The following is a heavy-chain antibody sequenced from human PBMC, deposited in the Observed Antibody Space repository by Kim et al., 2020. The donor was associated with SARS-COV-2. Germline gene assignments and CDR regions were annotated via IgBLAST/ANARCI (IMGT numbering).Heavy chain of an antibody. D-gene: IGHD6-13*01. V-gene: IGHV4-4*02. J-gene: IGHJ1*01. Sequence: YNPSLKSRVTISVDKSKNHFSLKLSSVTAADTAVYYCARGRVAAAGVFQHWGQGTLVTVSS. CDR3: ARGRVAAAGVFQH.